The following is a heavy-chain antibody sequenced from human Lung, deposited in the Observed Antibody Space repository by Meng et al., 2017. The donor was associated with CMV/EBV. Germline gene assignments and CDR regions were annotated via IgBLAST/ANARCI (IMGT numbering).Heavy chain of an antibody. J-gene: IGHJ4*02. CDR2: INHSGST. CDR3: ARVGRGYSGLLPNGY. Sequence: SETLSLXCAVYGGSFSGYYWSWIRQPPGKGLEWIGEINHSGSTNYNPSLKSRVTISVDTSKNQFSLKLSSVTGAGTAVYYCARVGRGYSGLLPNGYWGQGTLVTVSS. D-gene: IGHD5-12*01. CDR1: GGSFSGYY. V-gene: IGHV4-34*01.